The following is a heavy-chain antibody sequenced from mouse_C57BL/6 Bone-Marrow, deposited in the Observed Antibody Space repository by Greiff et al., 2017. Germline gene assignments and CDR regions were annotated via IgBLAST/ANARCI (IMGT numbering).Heavy chain of an antibody. Sequence: VQLQQPGAELVKPGASVKLSCKASGYTFTSYWMQWVKQRPGQGLEWIGEIDPADSYTNYNQKFKGKATLTVDKSSSTAYMQLISLTSEDTAVYYCSRMNYWGQGTTLTVSS. CDR1: GYTFTSYW. CDR3: SRMNY. V-gene: IGHV1-50*01. CDR2: IDPADSYT. J-gene: IGHJ2*01.